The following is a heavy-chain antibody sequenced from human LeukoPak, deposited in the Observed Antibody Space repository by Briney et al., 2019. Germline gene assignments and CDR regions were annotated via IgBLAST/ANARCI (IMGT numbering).Heavy chain of an antibody. Sequence: SGGSLRLSCAASGFTFSSYAMSWVRQAPGKGLEWVSAISGSGGSTYYADSVKGRFTISRDNSKNTLYLQMNSLRAEDTAVYYCAKDLSKVPAAICFDYWGQGTLVTVSS. CDR3: AKDLSKVPAAICFDY. CDR1: GFTFSSYA. CDR2: ISGSGGST. D-gene: IGHD2-2*02. V-gene: IGHV3-23*01. J-gene: IGHJ4*02.